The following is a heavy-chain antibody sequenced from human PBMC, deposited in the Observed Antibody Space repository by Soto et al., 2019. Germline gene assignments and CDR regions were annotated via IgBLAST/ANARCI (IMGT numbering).Heavy chain of an antibody. CDR1: GFTFSLCY. D-gene: IGHD6-19*01. V-gene: IGHV3-23*01. Sequence: EVQLLESGGGLVLPGGSVRLSCVASGFTFSLCYMNWVRQAPGKGLEWVARVSDRGDYSWIGDSVKGRFTIYRDNSKNTLYLQMNNLRDEDTAVYYCASDRHGVAGTDYWGQGTLVTVSS. CDR2: VSDRGDYS. CDR3: ASDRHGVAGTDY. J-gene: IGHJ4*02.